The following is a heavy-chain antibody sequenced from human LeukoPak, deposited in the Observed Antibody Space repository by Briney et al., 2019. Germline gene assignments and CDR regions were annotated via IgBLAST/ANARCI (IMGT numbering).Heavy chain of an antibody. D-gene: IGHD2-15*01. CDR2: ISAYNGNT. J-gene: IGHJ4*02. V-gene: IGHV1-18*01. CDR1: GYTFTSYG. CDR3: ARVYCSGGSCPVDY. Sequence: ASVNVSCKASGYTFTSYGISWVRQAPGQGLEWMGWISAYNGNTNYAQKLQGRVTMTTDTSTSTAYMELRSLRSDDTAVYYCARVYCSGGSCPVDYWGQGTLVTVSS.